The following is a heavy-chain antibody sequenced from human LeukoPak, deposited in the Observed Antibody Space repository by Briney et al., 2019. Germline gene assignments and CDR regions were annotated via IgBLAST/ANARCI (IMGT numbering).Heavy chain of an antibody. V-gene: IGHV4-34*01. CDR2: INHSGST. J-gene: IGHJ4*02. D-gene: IGHD6-6*01. CDR1: GGSFSGYY. Sequence: SETLSLTCAVYGGSFSGYYWSWIRQPPGKGLEWIGEINHSGSTNYNPSLKSRVTISVDTSKNQFSLKLSSVTAADTAVYYCARHWSSSGGDFDYWGQGTLVTVSS. CDR3: ARHWSSSGGDFDY.